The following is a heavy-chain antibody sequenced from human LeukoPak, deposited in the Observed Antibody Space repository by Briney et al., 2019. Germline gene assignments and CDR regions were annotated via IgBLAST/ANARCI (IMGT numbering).Heavy chain of an antibody. CDR3: ARGMYSSSESFDA. D-gene: IGHD3-22*01. V-gene: IGHV1-2*02. J-gene: IGHJ3*01. Sequence: ASVKVSCKASGYTFGAHYIHWLRQAPGQGLEYMGWINPSAGDTRFAERSKGRVTLTRDTSTTTVYMELTRLTFGDTAVYFCARGMYSSSESFDAWGQGTMVVVSS. CDR2: INPSAGDT. CDR1: GYTFGAHY.